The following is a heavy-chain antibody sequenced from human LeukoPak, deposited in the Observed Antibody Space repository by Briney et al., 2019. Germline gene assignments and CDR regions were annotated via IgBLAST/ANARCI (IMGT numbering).Heavy chain of an antibody. CDR3: AKGKIGYYYGDYDGY. J-gene: IGHJ4*02. CDR1: GFTFSSYG. D-gene: IGHD4-17*01. CDR2: ISYDGSNK. Sequence: PGGSLRLSCAASGFTFSSYGMHWVRQAPGKGLEWVAVISYDGSNKYYADSVKGRFTISRDNSKNTLYLQMNSLRAEDTAVYYCAKGKIGYYYGDYDGYWGQGTLVTVSS. V-gene: IGHV3-30*18.